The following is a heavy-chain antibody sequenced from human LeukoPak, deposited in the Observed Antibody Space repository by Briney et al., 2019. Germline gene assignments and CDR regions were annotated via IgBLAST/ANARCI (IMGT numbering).Heavy chain of an antibody. Sequence: SETLSLTCTVSGGSISSYYWSLIRQPAGKGLEWIGRIYTSGSTNYNPSLKSRVTMSVDTSKNQFSLKLSSVTAADTAVYYCARGQGDILTGYHHFDYWGQGTLVTVSS. CDR3: ARGQGDILTGYHHFDY. J-gene: IGHJ4*02. D-gene: IGHD3-9*01. V-gene: IGHV4-4*07. CDR1: GGSISSYY. CDR2: IYTSGST.